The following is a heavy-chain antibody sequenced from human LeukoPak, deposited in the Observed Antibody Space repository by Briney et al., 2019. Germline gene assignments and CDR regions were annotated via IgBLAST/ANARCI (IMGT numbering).Heavy chain of an antibody. CDR1: GSTFSSYA. D-gene: IGHD5-18*01. CDR3: AKVGYSYGYSTH. J-gene: IGHJ4*02. V-gene: IGHV3-23*01. Sequence: PGGSLRLSCAASGSTFSSYAMSWVRQAPGKGLEWVSAISGSGGSTYYADSVKGRFTISRDNSKNTLYLQMNSLRAEDTAVYYCAKVGYSYGYSTHWGQGTLVTVSS. CDR2: ISGSGGST.